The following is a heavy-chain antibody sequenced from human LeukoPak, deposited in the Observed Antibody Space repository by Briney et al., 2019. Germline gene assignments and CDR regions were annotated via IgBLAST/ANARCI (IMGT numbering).Heavy chain of an antibody. Sequence: SETLSLTCTVSGGSINSYYWSWIRQPPGKGLEWIGYIYYSGSTNYNPSLKSRVTISVDTSKNQFSLKLSSVTAADTAVYYCATLITMVRELDYWGQGTLVTVSS. CDR2: IYYSGST. CDR1: GGSINSYY. J-gene: IGHJ4*02. V-gene: IGHV4-59*08. D-gene: IGHD3-10*01. CDR3: ATLITMVRELDY.